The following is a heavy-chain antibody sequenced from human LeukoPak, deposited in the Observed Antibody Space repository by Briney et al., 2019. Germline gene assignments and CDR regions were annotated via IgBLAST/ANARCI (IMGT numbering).Heavy chain of an antibody. CDR3: ARNGGNSFYYYYGMDV. CDR1: GGSISSGDYY. J-gene: IGHJ6*02. Sequence: VSGGSISSGDYYWSWIRQPPGKGLEWIGYIYYSGSTYYNPSLKSRVTISVDTSKNQFSLKLSSVTAADTAVYYCARNGGNSFYYYYGMDVWGQGTTVTVSS. V-gene: IGHV4-30-4*01. D-gene: IGHD4-23*01. CDR2: IYYSGST.